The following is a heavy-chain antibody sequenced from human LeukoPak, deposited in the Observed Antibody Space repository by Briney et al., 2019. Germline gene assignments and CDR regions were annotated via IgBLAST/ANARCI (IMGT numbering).Heavy chain of an antibody. D-gene: IGHD6-19*01. CDR1: GFIFSNYG. V-gene: IGHV3-33*01. J-gene: IGHJ4*02. Sequence: GGSLRLFCEVSGFIFSNYGMHWVRQAPGKGLEWVALIWYDGRTKFHADSVKGRFTISRDNSANILYLQMSSLRVEDTAVYYCAREWGRIAVAGGPGYWGQGALVTVSS. CDR3: AREWGRIAVAGGPGY. CDR2: IWYDGRTK.